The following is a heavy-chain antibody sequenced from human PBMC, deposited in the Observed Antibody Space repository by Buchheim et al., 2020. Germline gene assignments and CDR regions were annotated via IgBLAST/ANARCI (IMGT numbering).Heavy chain of an antibody. J-gene: IGHJ4*02. D-gene: IGHD6-13*01. CDR3: ASAAGYSDTWHFDY. V-gene: IGHV3-33*03. Sequence: QAQLVESGGGVVQPGRSLRLSCAVSGFTFSNYAMHWVRQAPGKGLEWLAVIWYDGSNEYYAGSVKGRFTISRDNSNNTLYLQMNSLRLDDTAIYYCASAAGYSDTWHFDYWGQGIL. CDR2: IWYDGSNE. CDR1: GFTFSNYA.